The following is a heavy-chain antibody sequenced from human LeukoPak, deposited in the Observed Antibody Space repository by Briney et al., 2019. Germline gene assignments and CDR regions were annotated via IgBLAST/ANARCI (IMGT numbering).Heavy chain of an antibody. J-gene: IGHJ4*02. CDR1: GFTFSSYG. V-gene: IGHV3-30*18. D-gene: IGHD3-10*01. CDR3: AKDTYVLLWFGAPDY. Sequence: GGSLRLSCAASGFTFSSYGMHWVRQAPGKGLEWVAVISYDGSNKYYADSVKGRFTISRDNSKNTLYLQMNSLRAEDTAVYYCAKDTYVLLWFGAPDYWGQGTLVTVSS. CDR2: ISYDGSNK.